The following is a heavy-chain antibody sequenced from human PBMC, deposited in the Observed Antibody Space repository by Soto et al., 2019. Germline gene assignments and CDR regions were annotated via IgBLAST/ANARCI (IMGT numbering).Heavy chain of an antibody. CDR3: AKTDAYNFDT. CDR2: IYYTGGT. CDR1: GYSISSSIYY. Sequence: PSETLSLTCTVSGYSISSSIYYWAWLRQPPGKGLEWIGNIYYTGGTYYNPSLKSRVSISVDTSRSQFSLRLNSVTAADAGIFYCAKTDAYNFDTWGQGTLVTVSS. J-gene: IGHJ4*02. D-gene: IGHD1-1*01. V-gene: IGHV4-39*01.